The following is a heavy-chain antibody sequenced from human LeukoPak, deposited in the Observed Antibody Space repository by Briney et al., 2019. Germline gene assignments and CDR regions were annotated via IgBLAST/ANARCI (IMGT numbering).Heavy chain of an antibody. CDR1: GFTFSSNY. D-gene: IGHD2/OR15-2a*01. V-gene: IGHV3-53*01. J-gene: IGHJ4*02. CDR3: AREGPRGNSQFDY. Sequence: GGSLRLSCAASGFTFSSNYMSWVRQAPGKGLEWVSVIYSGGSTYYSDSVKGRLTISRDNSKNTLYLQMNSLRAEDTAIYYCAREGPRGNSQFDYWGQGTLVTVSS. CDR2: IYSGGST.